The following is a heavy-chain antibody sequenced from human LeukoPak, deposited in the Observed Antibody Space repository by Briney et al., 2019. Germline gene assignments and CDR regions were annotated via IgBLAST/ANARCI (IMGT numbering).Heavy chain of an antibody. CDR1: GYSFTNYW. V-gene: IGHV5-51*01. J-gene: IGHJ3*02. Sequence: HGEPLQISGKCFGYSFTNYWIAWVRQMPGKGLDWMGISYPSDSGTTYSPSFQGQVTISADQSITIASLQWSTQKASDTAMYYCARRNSTGFNDAFDIWGQGTMVTVSS. CDR2: SYPSDSGT. CDR3: ARRNSTGFNDAFDI. D-gene: IGHD4-11*01.